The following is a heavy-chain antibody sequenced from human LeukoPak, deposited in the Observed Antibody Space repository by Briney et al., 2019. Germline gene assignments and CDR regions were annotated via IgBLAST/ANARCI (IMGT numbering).Heavy chain of an antibody. J-gene: IGHJ4*02. Sequence: GGSLRLSCAASGFTFSSYEMHWVRQAPGMRLEWVSYISSSGSTIYYADSVKGRFTISRDNAKNTLYLQMNSLRAEDTAVYYCAKGDYYDLDYWGQGTLVTVSS. D-gene: IGHD3-22*01. CDR2: ISSSGSTI. CDR1: GFTFSSYE. V-gene: IGHV3-48*03. CDR3: AKGDYYDLDY.